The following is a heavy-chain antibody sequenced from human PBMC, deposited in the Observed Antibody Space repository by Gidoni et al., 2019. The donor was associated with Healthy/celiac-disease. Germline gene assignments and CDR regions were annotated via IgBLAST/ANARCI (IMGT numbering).Heavy chain of an antibody. D-gene: IGHD6-13*01. V-gene: IGHV4-4*07. J-gene: IGHJ6*02. Sequence: HVPLQASGPGLVTPSDTLSLTCTVSLGSISSYYWSWIRQPAGKGLECVWRCYTSGSTNYNPALKRRVTMTVEKSKNKFSLELSGGTAADTAVDYCAREGQVAAGYDYYYGMDVWGQGTTVTVSS. CDR1: LGSISSYY. CDR2: CYTSGST. CDR3: AREGQVAAGYDYYYGMDV.